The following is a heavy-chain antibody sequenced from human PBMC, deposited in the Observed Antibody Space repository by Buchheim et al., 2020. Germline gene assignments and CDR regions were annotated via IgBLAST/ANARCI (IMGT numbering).Heavy chain of an antibody. D-gene: IGHD2-21*02. CDR1: GFTFSSYG. Sequence: QVQLAESGGGVVQPGRSLRLSCAASGFTFSSYGMHWVRQAPGKGLEWVAVISYDGSNKYYADSVKGRFTISRDNSKNTLYLQMNSLRAEDTAVYYCAKASLAYCGGDCYRLYYFDYWGQGTL. J-gene: IGHJ4*02. V-gene: IGHV3-30*18. CDR2: ISYDGSNK. CDR3: AKASLAYCGGDCYRLYYFDY.